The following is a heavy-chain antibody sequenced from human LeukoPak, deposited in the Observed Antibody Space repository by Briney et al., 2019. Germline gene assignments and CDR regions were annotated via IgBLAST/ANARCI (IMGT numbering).Heavy chain of an antibody. CDR3: ARRQGTRLNFDY. J-gene: IGHJ4*02. V-gene: IGHV1-18*01. CDR2: INAYNGNT. Sequence: ASVKVSCKASGYTFSSYGFSWVRQPPAQGLEWMGWINAYNGNTNYAQTLQGRVTMTPDTSTSTAYMELRSLRSDDTAVYYFARRQGTRLNFDYWGQGTLVTVSS. CDR1: GYTFSSYG. D-gene: IGHD3-9*01.